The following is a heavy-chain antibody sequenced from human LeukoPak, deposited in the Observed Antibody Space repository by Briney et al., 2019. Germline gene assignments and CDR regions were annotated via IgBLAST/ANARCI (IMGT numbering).Heavy chain of an antibody. CDR3: AKSNGYGLVDI. D-gene: IGHD3-10*01. CDR2: IFYSGST. Sequence: GSLRLSCAASGFTFSSYEMNWVRQPPGKGLEWIGNIFYSGSTYYSPPLKSRLTISLDTSRNQFSLRLNSVTAADTAVYYCAKSNGYGLVDIWGQGTMVTVSS. CDR1: GFTFSSYE. V-gene: IGHV4-59*04. J-gene: IGHJ3*02.